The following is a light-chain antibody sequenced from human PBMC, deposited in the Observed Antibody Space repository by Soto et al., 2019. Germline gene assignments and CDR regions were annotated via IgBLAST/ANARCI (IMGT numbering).Light chain of an antibody. CDR1: QSISSW. V-gene: IGKV1-5*03. J-gene: IGKJ1*01. Sequence: DIQMTQSPSTLSASVGARVTITCRASQSISSWLAWYQQKPGKAPKLLIYKASSLESRVPSRFSGSGSGTEFTLTISSLQPDDFATYYCQQYNSYPWTFGQGTKVEIK. CDR2: KAS. CDR3: QQYNSYPWT.